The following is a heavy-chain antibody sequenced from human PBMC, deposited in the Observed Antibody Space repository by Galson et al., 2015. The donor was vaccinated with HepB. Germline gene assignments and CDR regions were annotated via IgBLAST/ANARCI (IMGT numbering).Heavy chain of an antibody. V-gene: IGHV1-69*13. D-gene: IGHD3-22*01. CDR1: GGTFSSYA. Sequence: SVKVSCKASGGTFSSYAISWVRQAPGQGLEWMGGIIPIFGTANYAQKFQGRVTITADESTSTAYMELSSLRSEDTAVYYCAGGSYYDSIEHTPFFDYWGQGTLVTVSS. CDR3: AGGSYYDSIEHTPFFDY. J-gene: IGHJ4*02. CDR2: IIPIFGTA.